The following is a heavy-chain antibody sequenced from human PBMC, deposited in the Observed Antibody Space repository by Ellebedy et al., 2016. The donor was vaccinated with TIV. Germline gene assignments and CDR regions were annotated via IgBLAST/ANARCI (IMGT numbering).Heavy chain of an antibody. V-gene: IGHV1-69*13. Sequence: SVKVSCXASGVTFSHYGFTWVRQAPGQGLEWMGGIIPVFGTTNYAQKFQGRVTISADEYTSTVDMELSSLRPEDTAVYYCARLGDYSGYDLPLDFWGQGTLITVSS. CDR3: ARLGDYSGYDLPLDF. CDR1: GVTFSHYG. D-gene: IGHD5-12*01. CDR2: IIPVFGTT. J-gene: IGHJ4*02.